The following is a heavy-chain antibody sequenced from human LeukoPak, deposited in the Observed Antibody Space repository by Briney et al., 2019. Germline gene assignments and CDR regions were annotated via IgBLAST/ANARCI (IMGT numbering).Heavy chain of an antibody. CDR1: GFTFSSYA. Sequence: GGSLRLFCAASGFTFSSYAMSWVRQAPGKGLEWVSGISSSGSGGSTYYAGSVKSRFTISRDNSKNTLYLQINSVRAEDTAVYYCARAYSSSWYDFWGQGTLVTVSS. D-gene: IGHD6-13*01. CDR3: ARAYSSSWYDF. V-gene: IGHV3-23*01. J-gene: IGHJ5*01. CDR2: ISSSGSGGST.